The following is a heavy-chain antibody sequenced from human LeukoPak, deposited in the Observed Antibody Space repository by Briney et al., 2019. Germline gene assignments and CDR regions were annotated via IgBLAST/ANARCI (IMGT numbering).Heavy chain of an antibody. D-gene: IGHD3-22*01. CDR3: ARDVSHRLFYDSSGYYILFDY. V-gene: IGHV1-18*01. CDR2: ISANNGNA. CDR1: GYMFSSYG. Sequence: GASVKVSCKASGYMFSSYGISWVRQAPGQGLEGMGWISANNGNANYAQKLQGRVTMTRDTSTSTAYMELRSLRSDDTAVYYCARDVSHRLFYDSSGYYILFDYWGQGTLVTVSS. J-gene: IGHJ4*02.